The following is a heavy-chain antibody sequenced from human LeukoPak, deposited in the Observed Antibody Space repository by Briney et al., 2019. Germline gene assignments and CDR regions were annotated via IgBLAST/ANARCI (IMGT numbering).Heavy chain of an antibody. J-gene: IGHJ4*02. CDR3: ARDPVSPYFDY. D-gene: IGHD5/OR15-5a*01. CDR2: IWYDGSNK. V-gene: IGHV3-33*08. CDR1: GFTFSSYG. Sequence: GGSLRLSCAASGFTFSSYGMHWVRQAPGKGLEWVAVIWYDGSNKYYADSVKGRFTISRDNSKNTLYLQMNSLRAEDTAVYYCARDPVSPYFDYWGQGTLVTVSS.